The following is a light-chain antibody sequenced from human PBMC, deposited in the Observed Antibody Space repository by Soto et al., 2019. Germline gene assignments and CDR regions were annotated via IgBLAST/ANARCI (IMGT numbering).Light chain of an antibody. J-gene: IGLJ3*02. Sequence: QSALTQPASVSGSPGQSITISCTGTSSDVGGYNYVCWYQQHPGKAPKLMIYDVSNRPSGVSNRFFGCKSCNTASPTISGGQADDEADYYCSSYTSSSTPNRVFGGGTKLTVL. CDR1: SSDVGGYNY. CDR2: DVS. CDR3: SSYTSSSTPNRV. V-gene: IGLV2-14*01.